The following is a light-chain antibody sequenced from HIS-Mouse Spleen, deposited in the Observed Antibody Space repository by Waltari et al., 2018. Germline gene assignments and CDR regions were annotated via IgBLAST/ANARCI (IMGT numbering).Light chain of an antibody. Sequence: SYVLTQPPSVSVAPGQTARITCGGNNIGSKSVHWYQQKPGQAPVLVVYDASDRPSGMPERFSGSNSGNTATLTISRVEAGDEADYYCQVWDSSSDRVFGTGTKVTVL. J-gene: IGLJ1*01. V-gene: IGLV3-21*02. CDR1: NIGSKS. CDR3: QVWDSSSDRV. CDR2: DAS.